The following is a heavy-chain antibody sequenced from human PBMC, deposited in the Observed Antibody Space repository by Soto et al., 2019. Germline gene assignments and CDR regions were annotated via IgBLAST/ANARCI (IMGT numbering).Heavy chain of an antibody. CDR3: ARGEPGTFVFEH. Sequence: QVQLVQSGAEVKNPGGSVKVSCKASGYTFSIDYMYWVRQAPGQGLEWMGIINPSEGSTNYAQKFKGRVTMTRDTSTNTVYMELSSLRSEDTAVYYCARGEPGTFVFEHWGQGTLVTVSS. D-gene: IGHD1-7*01. V-gene: IGHV1-46*01. CDR2: INPSEGST. J-gene: IGHJ4*02. CDR1: GYTFSIDY.